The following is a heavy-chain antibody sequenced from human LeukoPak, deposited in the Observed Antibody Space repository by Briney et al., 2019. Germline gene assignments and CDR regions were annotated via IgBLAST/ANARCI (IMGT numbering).Heavy chain of an antibody. CDR1: AFTFISHA. D-gene: IGHD6-19*01. Sequence: GCLRRSSSASAFTFISHAMSWVRPAPGKGREWVSGLIYIGGSTYYTDSVKGRVTISRDNSKKTMYLQMNSISVGDTAVYYCAKCSQWLRYYGMDVWGQGTTVTVSS. V-gene: IGHV3-23*01. J-gene: IGHJ6*02. CDR2: LIYIGGST. CDR3: AKCSQWLRYYGMDV.